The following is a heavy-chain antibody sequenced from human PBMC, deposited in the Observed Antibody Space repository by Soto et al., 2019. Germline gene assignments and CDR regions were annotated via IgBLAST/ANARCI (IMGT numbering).Heavy chain of an antibody. V-gene: IGHV1-2*02. CDR2: INAITEGT. D-gene: IGHD3-3*01. CDR1: GYTFTGHY. CDR3: ARGAIFVVTTPPDY. Sequence: ASVKVSCKASGYTFTGHYIHWVRQAPGQGLEWVGWINAITEGTNSAKKFQGRVTMTRDTSINTAYMDFNRLGLDDTAVYYCARGAIFVVTTPPDYWGQGTLVTVSS. J-gene: IGHJ4*02.